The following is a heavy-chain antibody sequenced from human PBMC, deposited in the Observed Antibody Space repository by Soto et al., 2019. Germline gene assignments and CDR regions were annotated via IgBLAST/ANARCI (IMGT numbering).Heavy chain of an antibody. CDR3: ARRPGSSSPLYFDY. CDR1: GGSISSYY. Sequence: SETLSLTCTVSGGSISSYYWSWIRQPPGKGLEWIGYIYYSGSTNYNPSLKSRVTISVDTSKNQFSLKLSSVTAADTAVYYCARRPGSSSPLYFDYWGQGTLVTVSS. CDR2: IYYSGST. D-gene: IGHD6-6*01. V-gene: IGHV4-59*08. J-gene: IGHJ4*02.